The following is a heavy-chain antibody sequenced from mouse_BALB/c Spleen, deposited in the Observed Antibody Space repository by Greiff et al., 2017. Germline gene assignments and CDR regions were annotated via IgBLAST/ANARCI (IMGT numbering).Heavy chain of an antibody. V-gene: IGHV5-17*02. J-gene: IGHJ4*01. CDR2: ISSGSSTI. CDR3: ARKGEVRRGYYAMDY. D-gene: IGHD2-14*01. CDR1: GFTFSSFG. Sequence: EVHLVESGGGLVQPGGSRKLSCAASGFTFSSFGMHWVRQAPEKGLEWVAYISSGSSTIYYADTVKGRFTISRDNPKNTLFLQMTSLRSEDTAMYYCARKGEVRRGYYAMDYWGQGTSVTVSS.